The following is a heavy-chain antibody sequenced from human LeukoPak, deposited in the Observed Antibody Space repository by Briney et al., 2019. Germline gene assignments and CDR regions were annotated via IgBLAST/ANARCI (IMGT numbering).Heavy chain of an antibody. J-gene: IGHJ4*02. CDR2: ISYDGSNK. Sequence: PGGSLRLSCAASGFTFSTYAMNWVRQAPGKGLEWVAVISYDGSNKYYADSVKGRFTISRDNSKNTLYLQMNSLRAEDTAVYYCAKDVWRYSGSYYDFDYWGQGTLVTVSS. D-gene: IGHD1-26*01. V-gene: IGHV3-30-3*01. CDR3: AKDVWRYSGSYYDFDY. CDR1: GFTFSTYA.